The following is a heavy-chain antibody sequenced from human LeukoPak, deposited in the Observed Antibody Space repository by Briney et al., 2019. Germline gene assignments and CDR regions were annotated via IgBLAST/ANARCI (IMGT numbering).Heavy chain of an antibody. CDR1: GGSFSDYY. CDR3: AYSSAYQQQ. D-gene: IGHD3-22*01. Sequence: SETLSLTCAVYGGSFSDYYCSWFRQPPGKRLEWIGEINHSGSTNYNPSLKSRVTISVDTSKNQFSLRLKSVAAADTAVYYCAYSSAYQQQWGQGTPVTVSS. J-gene: IGHJ1*01. CDR2: INHSGST. V-gene: IGHV4-34*01.